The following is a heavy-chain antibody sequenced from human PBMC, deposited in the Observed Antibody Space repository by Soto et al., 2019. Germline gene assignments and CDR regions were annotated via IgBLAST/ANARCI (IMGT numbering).Heavy chain of an antibody. CDR1: GFTFSSYG. CDR3: AKDNFATIFGVVLEKYYYYGMDV. Sequence: PGGSLRLSCAASGFTFSSYGMHWVRQAPGKGLEWVAVISYDGSNKYYADSVKGRFTISRDNSKNTLYLQMNSLRAEDTAVYYCAKDNFATIFGVVLEKYYYYGMDVWGQGTTVTVSS. D-gene: IGHD3-3*01. V-gene: IGHV3-30*18. CDR2: ISYDGSNK. J-gene: IGHJ6*02.